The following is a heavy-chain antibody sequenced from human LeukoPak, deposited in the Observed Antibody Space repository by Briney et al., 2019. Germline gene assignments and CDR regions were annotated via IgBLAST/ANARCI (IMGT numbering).Heavy chain of an antibody. CDR3: ARDEPPA. V-gene: IGHV3-48*04. Sequence: GGSLRLSCAASGFTLSSYSMNWVRQTPGKGLEWLSYISSTSETIYYADSVRGRFTISRDNAKNSLFLQMNSLRAEDTAAYYCARDEPPAWGQGTLVTVSS. CDR2: ISSTSETI. D-gene: IGHD1-14*01. CDR1: GFTLSSYS. J-gene: IGHJ5*02.